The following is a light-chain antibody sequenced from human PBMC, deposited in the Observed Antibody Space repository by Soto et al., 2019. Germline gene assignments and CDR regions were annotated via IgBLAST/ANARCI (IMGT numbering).Light chain of an antibody. CDR3: QQYVTSSPRT. J-gene: IGKJ1*01. Sequence: EIVLTQSPGPLSLSPGERATLSCRASHTISSSYLAWYQQKPGQAPRLLMYGISRRATGTPDRFSGSGSGTDFTLTITRPEPEDFAVYYCQQYVTSSPRTFGQGTKVDIK. CDR2: GIS. V-gene: IGKV3-20*01. CDR1: HTISSSY.